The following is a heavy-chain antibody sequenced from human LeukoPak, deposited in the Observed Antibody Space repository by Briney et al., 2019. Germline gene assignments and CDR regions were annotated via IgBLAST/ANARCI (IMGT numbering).Heavy chain of an antibody. CDR3: ASRAQRHERGASFNY. D-gene: IGHD1-1*01. J-gene: IGHJ4*02. V-gene: IGHV4-39*01. CDR2: MFYNGPT. CDR1: GGSITSDYY. Sequence: PSETLSLTCAVSGGSITSDYYWGWIRQPPGKGLEFIGSMFYNGPTHYNPSLKSRITMSIDTCKNQFSLTLGSVTAADTAVYYCASRAQRHERGASFNYWGQGTLVTVSS.